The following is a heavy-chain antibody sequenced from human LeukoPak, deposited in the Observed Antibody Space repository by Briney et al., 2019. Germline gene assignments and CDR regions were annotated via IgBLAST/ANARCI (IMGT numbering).Heavy chain of an antibody. D-gene: IGHD3-22*01. J-gene: IGHJ4*02. V-gene: IGHV3-48*02. CDR3: ARDPAHSSGPFDC. CDR2: IRSSGSTI. Sequence: PGGSLRLSCAASGFSFSTYSMNWVRQAPGKGREWVSYIRSSGSTIYYADSVKGRFTISRDNAKKSLYLQMNSLRDEDTAVYYCARDPAHSSGPFDCWGQGTLVTVSS. CDR1: GFSFSTYS.